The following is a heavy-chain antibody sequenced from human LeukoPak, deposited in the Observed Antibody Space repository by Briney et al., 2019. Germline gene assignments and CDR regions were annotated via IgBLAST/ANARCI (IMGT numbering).Heavy chain of an antibody. V-gene: IGHV4-59*01. CDR2: IYYDERT. D-gene: IGHD5-18*01. J-gene: IGHJ5*02. CDR3: ARDLRQSYGKYFDP. Sequence: SETLSLTCTLSGDSISTYYWSWIRQPPGKGLEWIGYIYYDERTDYNPSLKSRVTISVDTSKNQFSLKLTSVTAADTAVYYCARDLRQSYGKYFDPWGQGTLVTVSS. CDR1: GDSISTYY.